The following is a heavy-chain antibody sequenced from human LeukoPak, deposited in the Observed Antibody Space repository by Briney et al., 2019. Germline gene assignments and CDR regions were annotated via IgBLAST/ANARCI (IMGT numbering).Heavy chain of an antibody. D-gene: IGHD2-2*01. V-gene: IGHV1-69*13. J-gene: IGHJ4*02. CDR2: IIPIFGTA. CDR3: ARGSLGYCSSTSCYERRYYFDY. Sequence: SVKVSCKASGYTFTSYDINWVRQATGQGLEWMGGIIPIFGTANYAQKFQGRVTITADESTSTAYMELSSLRSEDTAVYYCARGSLGYCSSTSCYERRYYFDYWGQGTLVTVSS. CDR1: GYTFTSYD.